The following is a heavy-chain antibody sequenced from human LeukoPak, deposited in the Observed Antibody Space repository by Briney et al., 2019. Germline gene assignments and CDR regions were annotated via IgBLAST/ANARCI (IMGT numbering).Heavy chain of an antibody. D-gene: IGHD5-18*01. V-gene: IGHV1-69*04. CDR3: ARGGSYGHYYYYGMDV. CDR1: GYTFTRYG. J-gene: IGHJ6*02. Sequence: SVKVSCKASGYTFTRYGVSWVRQAPGQGLEWMGRIIPILGIANYAQKFQGRVTITADKSTSTAYMELSSLRSEDTAVYYCARGGSYGHYYYYGMDVWGQGTTVTVSS. CDR2: IIPILGIA.